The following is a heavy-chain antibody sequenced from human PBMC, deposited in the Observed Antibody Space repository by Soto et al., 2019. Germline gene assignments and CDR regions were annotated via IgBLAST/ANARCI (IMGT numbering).Heavy chain of an antibody. D-gene: IGHD6-6*01. CDR1: GFTFSDYY. J-gene: IGHJ3*02. CDR3: ARERRQLVLGGAFDI. V-gene: IGHV3-11*01. CDR2: ISSSGSTI. Sequence: PGGSLRLSCAASGFTFSDYYMSWVRQAPGKGLEWVSYISSSGSTIYYADSVKGRFTISRDNAKNSLYLQMNSLRAEDTAAYYCARERRQLVLGGAFDIWGQGTMVTVSS.